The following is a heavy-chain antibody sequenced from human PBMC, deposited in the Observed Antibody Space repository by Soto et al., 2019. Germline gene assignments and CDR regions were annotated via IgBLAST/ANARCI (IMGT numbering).Heavy chain of an antibody. D-gene: IGHD4-17*01. CDR1: GYSFTSYW. Sequence: PGESLKISCKGSGYSFTSYWISWVRQMPGKGLEWMGRIDPSDSYTNYSPSFQGHVTISADKSISTAYLQWSSLKASDTAMYYCARLINGDYPQPSHYYYGMDVWGQGTTVTVSS. V-gene: IGHV5-10-1*01. J-gene: IGHJ6*02. CDR3: ARLINGDYPQPSHYYYGMDV. CDR2: IDPSDSYT.